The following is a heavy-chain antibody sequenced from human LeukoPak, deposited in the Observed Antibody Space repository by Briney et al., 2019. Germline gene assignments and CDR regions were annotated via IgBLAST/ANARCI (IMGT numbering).Heavy chain of an antibody. CDR3: ARLGVPNAFDI. D-gene: IGHD3-16*01. J-gene: IGHJ3*02. V-gene: IGHV3-74*01. Sequence: GGSLRLSCAASGFTFSTYWMHWVRQAPGKGLVWVSRVNSDGSITTYEASVKGRFTISRDNAENTLYLQMSNLRAEDTAVYFCARLGVPNAFDIWGQGTMVTVSS. CDR2: VNSDGSIT. CDR1: GFTFSTYW.